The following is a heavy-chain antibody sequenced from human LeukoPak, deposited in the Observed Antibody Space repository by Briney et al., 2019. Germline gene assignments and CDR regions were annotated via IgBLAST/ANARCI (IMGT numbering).Heavy chain of an antibody. CDR2: ISSSSSYI. J-gene: IGHJ4*02. Sequence: PGGSLRLSCAASGFTFSSYSMNWVRQAPGKGLEWVSSISSSSSYIYYADSVKGRFTISRDNAKNSLYLQMNSLRAEDTAVYYCANFDGTSGWYSYFDYWGQGTLVTVSS. CDR1: GFTFSSYS. CDR3: ANFDGTSGWYSYFDY. V-gene: IGHV3-21*04. D-gene: IGHD6-19*01.